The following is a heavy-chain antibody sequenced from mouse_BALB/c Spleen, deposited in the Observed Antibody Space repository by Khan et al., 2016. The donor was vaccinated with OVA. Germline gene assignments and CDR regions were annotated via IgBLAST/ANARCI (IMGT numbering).Heavy chain of an antibody. CDR3: ARVYGGDFDY. V-gene: IGHV3-2*02. CDR2: ISYSGNT. CDR1: GYPITSDYA. D-gene: IGHD1-1*01. J-gene: IGHJ2*01. Sequence: EVQLQELGPGLVKPSQSLSLICTVTGYPITSDYAWNWIRQFPGNKLEWMGFISYSGNTKYNPSLKSRISITRDTSKNQFFLQLNSVTTEDTATYYCARVYGGDFDYWGQGTTLTVSS.